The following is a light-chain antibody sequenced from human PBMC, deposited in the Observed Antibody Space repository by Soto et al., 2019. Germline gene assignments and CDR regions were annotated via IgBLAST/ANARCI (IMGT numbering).Light chain of an antibody. V-gene: IGLV2-14*01. CDR3: SSYTSTSAVV. CDR1: GSDVGGYNY. Sequence: QSALTQPASVSGSPGQSITISCTGTGSDVGGYNYVSWYQQHPGKAPKLMIYEVSSRPSEVSYRFSGSKSDNTASLTISGLQAEDEADYYCSSYTSTSAVVFGSGTKVTVL. CDR2: EVS. J-gene: IGLJ1*01.